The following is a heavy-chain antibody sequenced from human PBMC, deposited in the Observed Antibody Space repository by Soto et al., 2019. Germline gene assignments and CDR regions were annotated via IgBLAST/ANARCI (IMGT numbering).Heavy chain of an antibody. D-gene: IGHD5-18*01. V-gene: IGHV3-23*01. CDR2: LIGSASRV. CDR3: VKDSLGYVYGNFDF. J-gene: IGHJ4*02. Sequence: GGSLRLSCAASGFIFNSHAMSWVRQAPGEGLEWVAGLIGSASRVYYADSVKGRFTISRDNSRDTLFLQMNSLRAEDTAIYYCVKDSLGYVYGNFDFWGLGTLVTVSS. CDR1: GFIFNSHA.